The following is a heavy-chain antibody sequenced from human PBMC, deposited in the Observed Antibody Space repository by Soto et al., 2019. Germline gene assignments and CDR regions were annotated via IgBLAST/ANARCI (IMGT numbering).Heavy chain of an antibody. V-gene: IGHV5-51*01. CDR2: IYPGDSDT. CDR3: ARLAYRRTTGTTFDY. CDR1: GYSFTSYW. Sequence: PGESLKISCKGSGYSFTSYWSGWVRQMPGKGLEWMGIIYPGDSDTRYSPSFQGQVTISADKSISTAYLQWSSLKASDTAMYYCARLAYRRTTGTTFDYWGQGTLVTVSS. D-gene: IGHD1-1*01. J-gene: IGHJ4*02.